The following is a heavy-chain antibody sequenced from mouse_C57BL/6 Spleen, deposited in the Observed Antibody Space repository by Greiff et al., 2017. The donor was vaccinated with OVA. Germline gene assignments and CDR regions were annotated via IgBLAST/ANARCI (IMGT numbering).Heavy chain of an antibody. Sequence: DVMLVESGGGLVQPGGSLKLSCAASGFTFSDYYMYWVRQTPEKRLEWVAYISNGGGSTYYPDTVKGRFTISRDNAKNTLYLQMSRLKSEDTAMYYCARRYRAMDYWGQGTSVTVSS. V-gene: IGHV5-12*01. CDR1: GFTFSDYY. CDR3: ARRYRAMDY. J-gene: IGHJ4*01. D-gene: IGHD2-14*01. CDR2: ISNGGGST.